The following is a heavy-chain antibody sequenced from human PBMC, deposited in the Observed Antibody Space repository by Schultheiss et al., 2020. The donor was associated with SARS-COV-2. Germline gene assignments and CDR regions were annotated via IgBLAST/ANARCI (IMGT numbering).Heavy chain of an antibody. J-gene: IGHJ5*02. CDR2: MNPNSGNT. Sequence: ASVKVSCKASGYTFTSYDINWVRQATGQGLEWMGWMNPNSGNTGYAQKFQGRVTMTRNTSISTAYMELSSLRSEDTAVYYCARGQSGYYPSWFDLWGQGTLVTVSS. V-gene: IGHV1-8*01. CDR1: GYTFTSYD. D-gene: IGHD3-3*01. CDR3: ARGQSGYYPSWFDL.